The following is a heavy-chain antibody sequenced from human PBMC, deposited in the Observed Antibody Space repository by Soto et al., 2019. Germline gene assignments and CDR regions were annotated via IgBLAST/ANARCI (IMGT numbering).Heavy chain of an antibody. D-gene: IGHD3-10*01. J-gene: IGHJ4*02. CDR3: ARVPTDYYNKISDYCLHY. CDR2: ISTYNGNT. Sequence: QVQLVQCGAEVKKPGASVMVSCKGSGYSFITYGMSWVRQAPGQGLEWVGWISTYNGNTKYVERLQARVTMTTDTTTSTAYMALRSLTSNHTAVYYCARVPTDYYNKISDYCLHYWAQGTLVTVSP. CDR1: GYSFITYG. V-gene: IGHV1-18*01.